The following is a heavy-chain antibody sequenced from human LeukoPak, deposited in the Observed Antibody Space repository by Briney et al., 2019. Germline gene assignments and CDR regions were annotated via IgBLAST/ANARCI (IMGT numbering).Heavy chain of an antibody. CDR2: ISGSGGST. Sequence: PGGSLRLSCAASGFTFSSYAMSWVRQAPGKGLEWVSAISGSGGSTYYADSVKGRFTISRDNAKNSLYLQMNSLRAEDTAVYYCAKSSGVMVYARGFDYWGQGTLVTVSS. CDR3: AKSSGVMVYARGFDY. V-gene: IGHV3-23*01. CDR1: GFTFSSYA. D-gene: IGHD2-8*01. J-gene: IGHJ4*02.